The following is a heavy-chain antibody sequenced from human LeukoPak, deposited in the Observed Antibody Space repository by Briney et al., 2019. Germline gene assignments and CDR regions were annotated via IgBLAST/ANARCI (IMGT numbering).Heavy chain of an antibody. CDR2: FDPEDGET. D-gene: IGHD4-17*01. CDR3: ATKTPVEKITTRGFDP. Sequence: ASVKVSCKVSGYTLTELSMHWVRQAPGKGLEWMGGFDPEDGETIYAQKFQGRVTMTEDTSTDTAYMELSSLRSEDTAVYYCATKTPVEKITTRGFDPWGQGTLVTVSS. J-gene: IGHJ5*02. CDR1: GYTLTELS. V-gene: IGHV1-24*01.